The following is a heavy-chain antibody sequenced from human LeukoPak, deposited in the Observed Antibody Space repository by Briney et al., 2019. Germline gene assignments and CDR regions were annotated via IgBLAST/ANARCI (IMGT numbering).Heavy chain of an antibody. CDR1: GFTFSSYT. J-gene: IGHJ4*02. CDR3: ARDAYCGGDCYYDY. CDR2: ISGSDSYI. D-gene: IGHD2-21*02. V-gene: IGHV3-21*01. Sequence: GGSLRLSCAASGFTFSSYTLIWVRQAPGNGLEWDSSISGSDSYIYYADSVKGGFTISRDNAKNSLYLQMNSLRAEDTAVYYCARDAYCGGDCYYDYWGQGTLVIVSS.